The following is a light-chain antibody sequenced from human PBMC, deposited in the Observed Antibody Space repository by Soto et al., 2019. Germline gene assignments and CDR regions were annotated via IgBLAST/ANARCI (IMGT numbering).Light chain of an antibody. V-gene: IGKV3-11*01. Sequence: EIVLTQSPASLSLSPGERASLSCRASQSVSSYLAWYQQKPGQAPRLLIYDASNRATDIPARLSGSGSGTVFTLTISSLEPEDFAVYYCQQRTNWPPRWKFGQGTKVEIK. CDR3: QQRTNWPPRWK. J-gene: IGKJ1*01. CDR1: QSVSSY. CDR2: DAS.